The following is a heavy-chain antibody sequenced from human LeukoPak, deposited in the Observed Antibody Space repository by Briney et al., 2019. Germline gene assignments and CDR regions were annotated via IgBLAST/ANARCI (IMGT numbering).Heavy chain of an antibody. CDR1: GFTFSSYD. CDR2: ISSSGTTI. Sequence: GGSLRLSCAASGFTFSSYDMNWVRHAPGKGLQWVSDISSSGTTIYYADSVKGRFTISRDNGKNSLYLQMNSLRAEDTAVYYCARKYCSTTSCLFDNWGQGTLVTVSS. CDR3: ARKYCSTTSCLFDN. V-gene: IGHV3-48*03. J-gene: IGHJ4*02. D-gene: IGHD2-2*01.